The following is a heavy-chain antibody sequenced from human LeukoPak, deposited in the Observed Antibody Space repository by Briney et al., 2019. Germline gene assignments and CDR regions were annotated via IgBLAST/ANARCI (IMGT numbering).Heavy chain of an antibody. D-gene: IGHD3-22*01. V-gene: IGHV3-48*04. J-gene: IGHJ4*02. CDR1: GFTFSSDS. Sequence: GGSLRLSCAASGFTFSSDSMNWVRQAPGKGLEWVSYISSSSSTKYYADSVKGRFTISRDNAKNSLYLQMNSLRGEDTAVYYCAREGFYYDLNFWGQGTLVTVSS. CDR3: AREGFYYDLNF. CDR2: ISSSSSTK.